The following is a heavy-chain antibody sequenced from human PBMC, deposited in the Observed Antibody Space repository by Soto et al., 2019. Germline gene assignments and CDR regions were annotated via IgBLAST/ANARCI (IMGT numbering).Heavy chain of an antibody. V-gene: IGHV1-69*08. Sequence: QVQLVQSGAEVKKPGSSVKVSCKASGGTFSSYTISWVRQAPGQGLEWMGRIIPILGIANYAQKFQGRVTITADKSTRTAYMELSSLRSEDTAVYYCARDRYCSSTSCYSWFDPWGQGTLVTVSS. CDR3: ARDRYCSSTSCYSWFDP. CDR1: GGTFSSYT. J-gene: IGHJ5*02. D-gene: IGHD2-2*02. CDR2: IIPILGIA.